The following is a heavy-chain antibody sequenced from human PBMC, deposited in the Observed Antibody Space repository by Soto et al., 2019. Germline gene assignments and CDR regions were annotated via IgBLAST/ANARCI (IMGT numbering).Heavy chain of an antibody. Sequence: GGSLRLSCAASEFTFRTFAMAWVRQAPGKGLEWVSTIDNGGGGTFYADSVKGRFSISRDISKNALYLEMKNLRAEDTAIYYCAKEPEVSGLGLVYWGQGIMVTVSS. D-gene: IGHD2-8*01. V-gene: IGHV3-23*01. CDR1: EFTFRTFA. J-gene: IGHJ4*02. CDR2: IDNGGGGT. CDR3: AKEPEVSGLGLVY.